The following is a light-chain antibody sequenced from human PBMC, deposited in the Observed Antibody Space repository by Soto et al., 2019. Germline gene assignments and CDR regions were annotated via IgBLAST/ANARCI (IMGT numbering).Light chain of an antibody. Sequence: QSALTQPRSVSGSPGQSVTISCTGTSSDVGAYNFVSWYQQHPGKAPKLIIYDVTKRPSGVPDRFSGSKSGNAASLTVSGLQAEDEGDYYCCSYGGGNNFYVFGTGTKVTVL. J-gene: IGLJ1*01. V-gene: IGLV2-11*01. CDR3: CSYGGGNNFYV. CDR2: DVT. CDR1: SSDVGAYNF.